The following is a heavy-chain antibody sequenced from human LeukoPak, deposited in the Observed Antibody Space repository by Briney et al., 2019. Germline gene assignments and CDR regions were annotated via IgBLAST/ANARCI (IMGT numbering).Heavy chain of an antibody. J-gene: IGHJ6*03. CDR1: GYTFTGYY. Sequence: ASVKVSCTASGYTFTGYYMHWVRQAPGQGLEWMGWINPNSGGTNYAQKFQGRVTMTRDTSISTAYMELSRLRSDDTAVYYCARNSLAAGYYYYMDVWGKGTTVTISS. D-gene: IGHD6-13*01. CDR3: ARNSLAAGYYYYMDV. CDR2: INPNSGGT. V-gene: IGHV1-2*02.